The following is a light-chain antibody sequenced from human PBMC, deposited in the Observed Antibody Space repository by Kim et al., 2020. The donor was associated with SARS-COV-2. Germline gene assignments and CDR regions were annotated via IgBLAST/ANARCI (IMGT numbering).Light chain of an antibody. V-gene: IGKV1-5*01. CDR3: QQYNSYSRT. Sequence: DIQMTQSPSTLSASVGDRVTITCRASQSISNWLAWYQQKPGKAPKLLIYDASNLESGVPSRFSGSGSGTEFTLTIRSLQPDDFATYHCQQYNSYSRTFGQGTKVDIK. CDR1: QSISNW. CDR2: DAS. J-gene: IGKJ1*01.